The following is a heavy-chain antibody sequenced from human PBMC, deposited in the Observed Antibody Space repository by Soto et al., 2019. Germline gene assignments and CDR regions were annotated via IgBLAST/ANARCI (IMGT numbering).Heavy chain of an antibody. Sequence: DSLKISCKGSGYSFTSYWIGWVRQMPGKGLEWMGIIYPGDSDTRYSPSFQGRVTISADKSISTAYLQWSSLKASDTAMYYCAKLTYYYDIRVSEGFQYWGQGSRVTV. V-gene: IGHV5-51*01. CDR3: AKLTYYYDIRVSEGFQY. J-gene: IGHJ1*01. CDR2: IYPGDSDT. D-gene: IGHD3-22*01. CDR1: GYSFTSYW.